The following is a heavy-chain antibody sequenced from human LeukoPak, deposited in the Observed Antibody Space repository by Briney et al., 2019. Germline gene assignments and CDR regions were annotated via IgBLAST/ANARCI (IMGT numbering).Heavy chain of an antibody. CDR2: ISSNGVST. CDR1: GFTFSSYA. CDR3: ARSVFRYGSYYFDY. V-gene: IGHV3-64*02. J-gene: IGHJ4*02. D-gene: IGHD1-14*01. Sequence: GSLRLXCAASGFTFSSYAMHWVRQAPGKGLEYVSVISSNGVSTYYADSVKGRFTISRDNSKNTLYLQMGSLRAEDMAVYHCARSVFRYGSYYFDYWGQGTLVTVSS.